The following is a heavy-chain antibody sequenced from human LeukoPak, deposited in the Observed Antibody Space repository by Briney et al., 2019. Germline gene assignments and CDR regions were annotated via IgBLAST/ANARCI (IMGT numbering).Heavy chain of an antibody. CDR3: ARALSNCGGDCYPPSKYFDY. CDR1: GGSIRSYY. J-gene: IGHJ4*02. Sequence: NPSETLSLTCTVSGGSIRSYYWSWIRQSPGEGLGWIGYMYDSGSSNYNPSLKSRVTISKDTSNNQFSLKLTSVTAADTAVYYCARALSNCGGDCYPPSKYFDYWGQGILITVSS. V-gene: IGHV4-59*01. CDR2: MYDSGSS. D-gene: IGHD2-21*02.